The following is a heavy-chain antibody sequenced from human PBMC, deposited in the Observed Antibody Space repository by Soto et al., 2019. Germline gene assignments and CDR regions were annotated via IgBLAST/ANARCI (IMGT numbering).Heavy chain of an antibody. Sequence: SETLSLTCTVSGGSISSSSYYWGWIRQPPEKWLDWIGSIYYSGSTYYNPSLKSRVTISVDTSKNQFSLKLSSVTAADTAVYYCARTLGSKRGYYYGMDVWGQGTTVTVSS. CDR2: IYYSGST. CDR3: ARTLGSKRGYYYGMDV. D-gene: IGHD3-10*01. J-gene: IGHJ6*02. V-gene: IGHV4-39*01. CDR1: GGSISSSSYY.